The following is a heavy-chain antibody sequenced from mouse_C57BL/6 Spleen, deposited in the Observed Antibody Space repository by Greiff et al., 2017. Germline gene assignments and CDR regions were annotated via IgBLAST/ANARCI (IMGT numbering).Heavy chain of an antibody. V-gene: IGHV5-17*01. CDR3: ATSYYYGSSEYYFDY. CDR1: GFTFSDYG. Sequence: EVKLEESGGGLVKPGGSLKLSCAASGFTFSDYGMHWVRQAPEKGLEWVAYISSGSSTIYYADTVKGRFTISRDNAKNTLFLQMTSLRSEDTAMYYCATSYYYGSSEYYFDYWGQGTTLTVSS. J-gene: IGHJ2*01. D-gene: IGHD1-1*01. CDR2: ISSGSSTI.